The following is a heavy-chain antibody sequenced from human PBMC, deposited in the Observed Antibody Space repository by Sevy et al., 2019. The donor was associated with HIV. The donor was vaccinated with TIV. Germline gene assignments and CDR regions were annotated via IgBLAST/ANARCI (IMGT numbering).Heavy chain of an antibody. V-gene: IGHV3-53*01. D-gene: IGHD2-15*01. CDR2: VYSGGAT. CDR1: GFTLTNEF. J-gene: IGHJ6*02. CDR3: ARVGYCRGGTCFSGFYYAMDV. Sequence: GGYLRLSCAVSGFTLTNEFFSWVRQAPGKGLEWVAVVYSGGATYYADSMKGRFTISRDKSKNTLYLQMKSLRAGDTAVYYCARVGYCRGGTCFSGFYYAMDVWGQGTTVTVSS.